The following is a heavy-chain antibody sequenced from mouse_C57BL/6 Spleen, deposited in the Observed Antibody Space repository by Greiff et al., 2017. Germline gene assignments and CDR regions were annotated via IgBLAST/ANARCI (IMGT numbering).Heavy chain of an antibody. CDR1: GYTFTTYP. D-gene: IGHD1-1*01. Sequence: VHLVESGAELVKPGASVKMSCKASGYTFTTYPIEWMKQNHGKSLEWIGNFHPYNDDTKYNEKFKGKATLTVEKSSSTVYLELSRLTSDDSAVYDCARGYYGSNYAWFAYWGQGTLVTVSA. CDR2: FHPYNDDT. V-gene: IGHV1-47*01. CDR3: ARGYYGSNYAWFAY. J-gene: IGHJ3*01.